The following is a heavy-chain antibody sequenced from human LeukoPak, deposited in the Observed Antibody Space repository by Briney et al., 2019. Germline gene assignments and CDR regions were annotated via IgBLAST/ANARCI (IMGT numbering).Heavy chain of an antibody. J-gene: IGHJ3*02. CDR3: ARLTSTGYYDFWSIKRGAFDI. Sequence: GESLKISCKVSGYTFTNYWIGWVRQLPGKGLEWMGIIDPADSDTKYSPSFQGQVTISADKSISTAYLQWSSLKASDTAMYYCARLTSTGYYDFWSIKRGAFDIWGQGTMVTVSS. CDR1: GYTFTNYW. V-gene: IGHV5-51*01. CDR2: IDPADSDT. D-gene: IGHD3-3*01.